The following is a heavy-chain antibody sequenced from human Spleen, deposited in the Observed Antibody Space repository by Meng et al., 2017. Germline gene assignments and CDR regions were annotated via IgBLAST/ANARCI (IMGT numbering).Heavy chain of an antibody. CDR3: TRDGYSDCSRTSCFDY. J-gene: IGHJ4*02. Sequence: QGHLLQAGHELGKPGASVKVAWKASGSALTSYAINWLRQAPGQRLELMGWINTKTGNPTYAQGFTGRLVFSLDTSVSTAYLQISGLKADDTAVYYCTRDGYSDCSRTSCFDYWGQGTLVTVSS. D-gene: IGHD2-2*01. V-gene: IGHV7-4-1*02. CDR1: GSALTSYA. CDR2: INTKTGNP.